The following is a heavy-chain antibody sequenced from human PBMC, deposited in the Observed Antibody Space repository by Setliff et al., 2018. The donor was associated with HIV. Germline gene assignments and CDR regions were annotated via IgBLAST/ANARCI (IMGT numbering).Heavy chain of an antibody. CDR2: IYYSGST. CDR3: ARSPGVDTNMAFDY. J-gene: IGHJ4*02. V-gene: IGHV4-39*07. CDR1: GGSISNNSYY. Sequence: SETLSLTCTVSGGSISNNSYYWGWVRQPPGKGLEWIGYIYYSGSTDYNPSLKSRVTISVDTSKNQVSLKLNSVTAADTAVYYCARSPGVDTNMAFDYWGQGTLVTVSS. D-gene: IGHD5-18*01.